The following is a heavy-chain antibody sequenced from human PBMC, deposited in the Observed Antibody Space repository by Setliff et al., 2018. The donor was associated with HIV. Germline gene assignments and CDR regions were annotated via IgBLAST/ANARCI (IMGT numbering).Heavy chain of an antibody. CDR2: ITGSGSRI. J-gene: IGHJ4*02. CDR1: GFTFSNYE. Sequence: SCAASGFTFSNYEMNWVRQAPGRGLEWVSYITGSGSRIYYADSVKGRFTISRDNAKNSVYLQMNSLRAEDTAVYYCARDEATGGVDYWGQGTLVTVSS. D-gene: IGHD3-16*01. V-gene: IGHV3-48*03. CDR3: ARDEATGGVDY.